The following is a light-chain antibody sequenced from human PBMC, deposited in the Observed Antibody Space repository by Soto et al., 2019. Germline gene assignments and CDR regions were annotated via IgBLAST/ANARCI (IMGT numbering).Light chain of an antibody. CDR2: GNS. V-gene: IGLV1-40*01. CDR3: QSYDSSLGGFYV. Sequence: QSVLTQPPSVSGAPGQRVTISCTGSSSNIGAGYDVHWYQQLPGTAPKLLIYGNSNRPSGVPDRFSGSKSGTSASLAINGLQAEDEADYYCQSYDSSLGGFYVFGTGTKLTVL. J-gene: IGLJ1*01. CDR1: SSNIGAGYD.